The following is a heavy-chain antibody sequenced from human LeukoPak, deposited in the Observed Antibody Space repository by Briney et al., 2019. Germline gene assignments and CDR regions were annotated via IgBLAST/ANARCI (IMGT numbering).Heavy chain of an antibody. D-gene: IGHD6-19*01. Sequence: SETLSLTCTVSGGYISSSSTYYWGWIRQPPGKGLEWIGSIYYSGSTYYNPSLKSRVTISVDTSKNQFSLKVTSVSAADTAVYYCARSLKISSGWFHDFDYWGQGTLVTVSS. V-gene: IGHV4-39*01. J-gene: IGHJ4*02. CDR1: GGYISSSSTYY. CDR3: ARSLKISSGWFHDFDY. CDR2: IYYSGST.